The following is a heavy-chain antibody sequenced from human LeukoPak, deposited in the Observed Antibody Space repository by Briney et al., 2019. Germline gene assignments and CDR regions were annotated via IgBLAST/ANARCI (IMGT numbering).Heavy chain of an antibody. V-gene: IGHV3-21*01. CDR2: ISSSSSYI. D-gene: IGHD3-9*01. CDR3: ARDLLGVLRYFDWPRDYYYGMDV. J-gene: IGHJ6*02. CDR1: GFTVSSNY. Sequence: GSLRLSCAASGFTVSSNYMSWVRQAPGKGLEWVSSISSSSSYIYYADSVKGRFTISRDNAKNSLYLQMNSLRAEDTAVYYCARDLLGVLRYFDWPRDYYYGMDVWGQGTTVTVSS.